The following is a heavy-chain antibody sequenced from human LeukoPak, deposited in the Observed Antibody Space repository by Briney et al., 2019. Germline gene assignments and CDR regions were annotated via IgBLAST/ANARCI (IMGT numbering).Heavy chain of an antibody. Sequence: GGSLRLSCAASGFTFSIYWMSWVRQAPGKGLEWVANIKQDGSEKYYVDSAKGRFTISRDNAKNSLYLQMNSLRAEDTAVYYCARLRGKYSSSWYLDYWGQGTLVTVSS. CDR3: ARLRGKYSSSWYLDY. J-gene: IGHJ4*02. D-gene: IGHD6-13*01. CDR2: IKQDGSEK. V-gene: IGHV3-7*03. CDR1: GFTFSIYW.